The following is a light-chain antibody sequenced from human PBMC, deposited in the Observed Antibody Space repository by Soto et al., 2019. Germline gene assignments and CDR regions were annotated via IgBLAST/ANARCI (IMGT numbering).Light chain of an antibody. Sequence: DIQMTQSPSSVSAPVGDRVTISCRASQDISKWLAWFQQKPGKAPNLLISAASTLQCGVPSRFSGSGSGTEFTLTIQSLQPDYIGTYYCQQASSFPHTFGQGXQXXI. CDR3: QQASSFPHT. CDR1: QDISKW. CDR2: AAS. V-gene: IGKV1-12*01. J-gene: IGKJ2*01.